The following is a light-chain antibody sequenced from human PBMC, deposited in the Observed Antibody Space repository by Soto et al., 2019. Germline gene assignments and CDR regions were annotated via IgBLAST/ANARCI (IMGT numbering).Light chain of an antibody. Sequence: DIQMTQSPSTLSASVGDRVTITCRASQTINKWLAWYQQKPGKAPRLLIYMASTLESGVPSRFSGSGSGTELNLTISSLQPDDFATYYCPQLNSYRLTVGGGTKADIK. CDR3: PQLNSYRLT. V-gene: IGKV1-5*01. CDR1: QTINKW. J-gene: IGKJ4*01. CDR2: MAS.